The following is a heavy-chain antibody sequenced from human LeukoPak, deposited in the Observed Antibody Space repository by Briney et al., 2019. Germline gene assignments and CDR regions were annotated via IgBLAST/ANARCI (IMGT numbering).Heavy chain of an antibody. Sequence: GGSLRLSCAASGYTFDDYAMHWVRQAPGKGLEWVSGISWNSGSIGYADSVKGRFTISRDNAKNSLYLQMNSLRAEDTALYYCAKGFRSKGNYYYYMDVWGKGTTVTVSS. J-gene: IGHJ6*03. CDR1: GYTFDDYA. CDR3: AKGFRSKGNYYYYMDV. CDR2: ISWNSGSI. D-gene: IGHD3-10*01. V-gene: IGHV3-9*01.